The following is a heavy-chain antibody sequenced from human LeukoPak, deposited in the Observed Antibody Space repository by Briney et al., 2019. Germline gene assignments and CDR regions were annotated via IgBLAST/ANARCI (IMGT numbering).Heavy chain of an antibody. CDR2: ISGSGGST. Sequence: GGSLRLSCAASGFTFSSYAMSWVRQAPGKGLEWVSAISGSGGSTYYADSVKGRFTISRDNSKNTLYLQMNSLRAEDTAVYYCARVSLRYFDWLSPHWGQGTLVTVSS. J-gene: IGHJ1*01. CDR1: GFTFSSYA. CDR3: ARVSLRYFDWLSPH. V-gene: IGHV3-23*01. D-gene: IGHD3-9*01.